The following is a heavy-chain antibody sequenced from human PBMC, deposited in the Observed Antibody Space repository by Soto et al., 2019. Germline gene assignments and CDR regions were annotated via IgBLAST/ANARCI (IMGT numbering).Heavy chain of an antibody. V-gene: IGHV3-23*01. CDR2: ISGSGDST. D-gene: IGHD6-13*01. Sequence: EVQLLESGGGLVQPGGSLRLSCAASGFTFSSYAMNWVRQAPGKGLEWVSGISGSGDSTYYADSVKGRFTISRDNSKNTLYLQMNSERAEDTAVYYCARRSSSWYFDYWGQGTLVTVSS. CDR3: ARRSSSWYFDY. CDR1: GFTFSSYA. J-gene: IGHJ4*02.